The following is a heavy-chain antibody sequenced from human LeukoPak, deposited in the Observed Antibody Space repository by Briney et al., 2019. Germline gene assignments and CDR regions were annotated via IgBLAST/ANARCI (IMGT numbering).Heavy chain of an antibody. Sequence: PGGSLRLSCAASGFVVSNKYMSWVRQAPGKGLEWVSVLYSGGSTFYADSVKGRFTISRDNAKNSLYLQMNSLRAEDTAVYYCARGPRTMDDILTADAFDIWGQGTMVTVSS. CDR1: GFVVSNKY. CDR3: ARGPRTMDDILTADAFDI. CDR2: LYSGGST. D-gene: IGHD3-9*01. V-gene: IGHV3-53*01. J-gene: IGHJ3*02.